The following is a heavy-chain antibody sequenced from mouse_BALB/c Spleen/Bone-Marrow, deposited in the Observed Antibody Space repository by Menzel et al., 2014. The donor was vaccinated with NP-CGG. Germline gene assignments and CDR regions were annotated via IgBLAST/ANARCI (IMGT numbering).Heavy chain of an antibody. D-gene: IGHD1-1*01. J-gene: IGHJ4*01. CDR2: INPSNGRT. CDR3: ARWHDSYVGYALDY. CDR1: GYTFTNYW. V-gene: IGHV1S81*02. Sequence: QVQLQQSGAELVKPGASVKVSCKASGYTFTNYWMHWVKQRPGQGLEWIGEINPSNGRTNYNEKFTSKVALTADKSSSTAYMQLSSLTSEDSAVYYCARWHDSYVGYALDYWGQGTSVTVSS.